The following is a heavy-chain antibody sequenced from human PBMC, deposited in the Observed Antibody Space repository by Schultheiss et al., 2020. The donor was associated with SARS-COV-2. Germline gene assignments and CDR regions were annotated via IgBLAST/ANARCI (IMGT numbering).Heavy chain of an antibody. D-gene: IGHD3-22*01. J-gene: IGHJ2*01. CDR1: GFTFSNAW. CDR2: IKSKTDGGTT. V-gene: IGHV3-15*07. CDR3: ARGGANYYDSREYWYFDL. Sequence: GESLKISCAASGFTFSNAWMNWVRQAPGKGLEWVGRIKSKTDGGTTDYAAPVKGRFTISRDDSKNTLYLQMNSLRAEDTAVYYCARGGANYYDSREYWYFDLWGRGTLVTVSS.